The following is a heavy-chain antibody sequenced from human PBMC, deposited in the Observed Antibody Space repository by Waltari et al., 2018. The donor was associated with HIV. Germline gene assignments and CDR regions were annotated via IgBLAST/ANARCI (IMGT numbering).Heavy chain of an antibody. CDR3: ARSFCSRTSCYRGDFDY. Sequence: QVQLVQSGAEVKKPGASVRVSCKASEYTFGSYAINWARQAPGQGPEGLGWMNPNSGNTGYTQKFQGRVTMTRNISIGTAYLDLSSLTSEDTAVYYCARSFCSRTSCYRGDFDYWGQGTLVTVSS. D-gene: IGHD2-2*02. CDR1: EYTFGSYA. CDR2: MNPNSGNT. V-gene: IGHV1-8*01. J-gene: IGHJ4*02.